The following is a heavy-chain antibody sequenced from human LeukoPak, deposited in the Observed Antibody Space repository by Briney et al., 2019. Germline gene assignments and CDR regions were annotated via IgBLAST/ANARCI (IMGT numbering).Heavy chain of an antibody. V-gene: IGHV4-34*01. CDR3: ATKIGAVTTAADWFDP. CDR1: GGSFSGYY. D-gene: IGHD4-17*01. J-gene: IGHJ5*02. Sequence: SETLSLTCAVYGGSFSGYYWSWIRQPPGKGLEWIGEINHSGRTNYNPSLKSRVTISVDTSKNQFSLKLNSVTAADTAVYYCATKIGAVTTAADWFDPWGQGTLVTVSS. CDR2: INHSGRT.